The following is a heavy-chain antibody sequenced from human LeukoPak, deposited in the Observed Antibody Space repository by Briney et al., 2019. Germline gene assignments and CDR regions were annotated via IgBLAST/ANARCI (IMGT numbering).Heavy chain of an antibody. CDR3: AAGRPYSLLDY. CDR1: GPSLSELY. Sequence: GPSVKLSCTVSGPSLSELYPYWVRQAPGKGREWMGGFDVIDSETFYAQKFQGRVTMTEDSSTDTAYMELRSLTSDDTALYYCAAGRPYSLLDYWGQGTLVTVSS. V-gene: IGHV1-24*01. J-gene: IGHJ4*02. D-gene: IGHD5-18*01. CDR2: FDVIDSET.